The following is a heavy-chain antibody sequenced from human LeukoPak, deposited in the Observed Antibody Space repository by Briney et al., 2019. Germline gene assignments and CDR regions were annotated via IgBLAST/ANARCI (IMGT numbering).Heavy chain of an antibody. J-gene: IGHJ4*02. V-gene: IGHV3-74*01. Sequence: PGGSLRLSCAAFGFTFSTYWMHWVRQAPRKGLVWVSQINVDGSGATYADSVKGRFTISRDNAKNTLYLHMNSLRAEDTAVYYCARATRIYSSGWYYSFDYWGQGTLVTVSS. CDR3: ARATRIYSSGWYYSFDY. CDR1: GFTFSTYW. D-gene: IGHD6-19*01. CDR2: INVDGSGA.